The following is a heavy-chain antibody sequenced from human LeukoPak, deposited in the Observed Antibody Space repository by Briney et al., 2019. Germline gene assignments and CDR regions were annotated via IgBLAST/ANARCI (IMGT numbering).Heavy chain of an antibody. Sequence: ASVKVSCKASGGGFSSYAISWVRQAPGPGREWMGGIIPIFGTANYAQKFQGRVTITADESTSTAYMELSSLRSEDTAVYYCARDVEDIVVVPAAIRPTYNWFDPWGQGTLVTVSS. J-gene: IGHJ5*02. CDR1: GGGFSSYA. D-gene: IGHD2-2*01. CDR3: ARDVEDIVVVPAAIRPTYNWFDP. CDR2: IIPIFGTA. V-gene: IGHV1-69*13.